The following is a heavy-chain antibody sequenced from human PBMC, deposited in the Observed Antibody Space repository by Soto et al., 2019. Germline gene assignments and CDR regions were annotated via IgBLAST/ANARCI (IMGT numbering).Heavy chain of an antibody. CDR1: GYTFTSYD. D-gene: IGHD3-22*01. J-gene: IGHJ3*02. CDR3: ATQSPILYDGSAHDAFDI. V-gene: IGHV1-8*01. CDR2: MNPNSGNT. Sequence: ASVKVSCKASGYTFTSYDINWVRQATGQGLEWMGWMNPNSGNTGYAQKFQGRVTMTTDTSTSTAYMELRSLRSDDTAVYYCATQSPILYDGSAHDAFDIWGQGTMVTVSS.